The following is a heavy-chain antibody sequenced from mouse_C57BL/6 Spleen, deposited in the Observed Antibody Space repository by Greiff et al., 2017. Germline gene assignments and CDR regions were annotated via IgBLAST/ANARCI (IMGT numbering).Heavy chain of an antibody. CDR3: ARSRDDYGSSTAWFAY. V-gene: IGHV1-26*01. CDR2: INPNNGGT. Sequence: VQLQQSGPELVKPGASVKISCKASGYTFTDYYMNWVKQSHGKSLEWIGDINPNNGGTSYNQKFKGKATLTVDTSSSTAYMELRSLTSEDSAVYHCARSRDDYGSSTAWFAYWGQGTLVTVSA. D-gene: IGHD1-1*01. J-gene: IGHJ3*01. CDR1: GYTFTDYY.